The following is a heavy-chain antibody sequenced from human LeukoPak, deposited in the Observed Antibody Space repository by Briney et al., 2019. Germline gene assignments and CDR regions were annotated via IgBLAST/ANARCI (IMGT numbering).Heavy chain of an antibody. D-gene: IGHD2-2*01. Sequence: SETLSLTCTVSGYSISSGYYWGWIRQPPGKGLEWIGEINHSGSTNYNPSLKSRVTISVDTSKNQFSLKLSSVTAADTAVYYCARGRGGCSSTSCYGGWISRYYYYYMDVWGKGTTVTVSS. V-gene: IGHV4-38-2*02. J-gene: IGHJ6*03. CDR2: INHSGST. CDR3: ARGRGGCSSTSCYGGWISRYYYYYMDV. CDR1: GYSISSGYY.